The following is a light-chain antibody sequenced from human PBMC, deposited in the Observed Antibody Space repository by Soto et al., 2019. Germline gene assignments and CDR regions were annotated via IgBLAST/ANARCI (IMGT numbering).Light chain of an antibody. V-gene: IGKV3-20*01. CDR1: RSFSSSY. CDR3: QQYGSSWWT. Sequence: EIVLTQSPGTLSLSPGERATLSFRASRSFSSSYLAWYQQKPGQAPRLLIYGASSRATGIPDRFSGSGSGTDFTLTISRLEPEDFAVYYCQQYGSSWWTFGQGTKVDIK. J-gene: IGKJ1*01. CDR2: GAS.